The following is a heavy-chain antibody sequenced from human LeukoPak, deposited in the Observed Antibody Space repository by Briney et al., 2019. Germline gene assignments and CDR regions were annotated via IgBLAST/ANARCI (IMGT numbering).Heavy chain of an antibody. J-gene: IGHJ5*02. CDR2: ISWNSGSI. CDR1: GFTFDDYA. D-gene: IGHD6-19*01. CDR3: AKDIGQWLVSGLSFDP. V-gene: IGHV3-9*01. Sequence: GGSLRLSCAASGFTFDDYAMHWVRQAPGKGLKWVSGISWNSGSIAYADSVKGRFTISRDNAKNSLYLQMNSLRAEDTALYYCAKDIGQWLVSGLSFDPWGQGTLVTVSS.